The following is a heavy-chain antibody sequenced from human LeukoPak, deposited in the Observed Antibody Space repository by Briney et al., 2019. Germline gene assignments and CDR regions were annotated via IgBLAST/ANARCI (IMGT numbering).Heavy chain of an antibody. V-gene: IGHV4-34*01. CDR2: INHSGST. CDR3: AREHYDYVWGSYRNDAFDI. J-gene: IGHJ3*02. CDR1: GFTFSSYA. D-gene: IGHD3-16*02. Sequence: GSLRLSCAASGFTFSSYAMSWIRQPPGKGLEWIGEINHSGSTNYNPSLKSRVTISVDTSKNQFSLKLSSVTAADTAVYYCAREHYDYVWGSYRNDAFDIWGQGTMVTVSS.